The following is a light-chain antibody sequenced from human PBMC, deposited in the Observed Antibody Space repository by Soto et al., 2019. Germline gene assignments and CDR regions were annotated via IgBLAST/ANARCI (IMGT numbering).Light chain of an antibody. CDR2: GNS. Sequence: QAVVTQSPSVSGAPGQRVTISCTGSSSNIGAGYDVHWYQQLPGTAPKLLIYGNSNRPSGVPDRFSGSKSGTSASLAITGLQAEDEADYYCQSYDSSLSGVVFGTGTKLTVL. CDR1: SSNIGAGYD. V-gene: IGLV1-40*01. CDR3: QSYDSSLSGVV. J-gene: IGLJ1*01.